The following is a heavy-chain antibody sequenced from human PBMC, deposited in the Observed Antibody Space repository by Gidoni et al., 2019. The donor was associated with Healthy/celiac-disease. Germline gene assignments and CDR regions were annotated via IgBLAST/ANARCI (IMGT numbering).Heavy chain of an antibody. J-gene: IGHJ4*02. CDR3: AKDRIPYYYDSSGYYGALDY. CDR1: GFTFSSYA. CDR2: ISGSGGST. D-gene: IGHD3-22*01. Sequence: EVQLVESGGGLVQPGGSLRLSCAASGFTFSSYAMSWVRQAPGKGLEWVSAISGSGGSTYYADSVKGRFTISRDNSKNTLYLQMNSLRAEDTAVYYCAKDRIPYYYDSSGYYGALDYWGQGTLVTVSS. V-gene: IGHV3-23*04.